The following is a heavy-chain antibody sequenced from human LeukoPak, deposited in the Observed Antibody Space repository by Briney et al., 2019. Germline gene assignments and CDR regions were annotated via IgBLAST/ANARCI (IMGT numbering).Heavy chain of an antibody. D-gene: IGHD6-25*01. J-gene: IGHJ5*02. CDR2: TYYRSKWYN. Sequence: SQTLSLTCAISGDSVSRNTAAWNRIRHSPSRGLEWLGRTYYRSKWYNDYAPSVKSRIIINPDTSKNQFSLQLNSVIPEDTAVYYCAREGPSGRFDPWGQGTLVTVSS. CDR3: AREGPSGRFDP. CDR1: GDSVSRNTAA. V-gene: IGHV6-1*01.